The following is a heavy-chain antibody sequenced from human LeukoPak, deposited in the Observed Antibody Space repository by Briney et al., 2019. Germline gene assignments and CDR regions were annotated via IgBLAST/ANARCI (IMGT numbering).Heavy chain of an antibody. V-gene: IGHV3-23*01. CDR2: ISGSGGST. Sequence: GGSLRLSCAASGFTFSSYAMSWVRQAPGKGLEWVSAISGSGGSTYYADSVKGRFTISRDNSKNTLYLQMNSLRAEDTAVYYCAREDYYDSSGYYYGDVNWFDPWGQGTLVTVSS. D-gene: IGHD3-22*01. J-gene: IGHJ5*02. CDR1: GFTFSSYA. CDR3: AREDYYDSSGYYYGDVNWFDP.